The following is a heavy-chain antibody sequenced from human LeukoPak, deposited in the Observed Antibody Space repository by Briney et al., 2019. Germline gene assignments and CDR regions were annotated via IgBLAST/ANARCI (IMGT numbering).Heavy chain of an antibody. CDR2: IRYDGSNK. Sequence: GGSLRLSCAASGFTFSSFAMHWVRQAPGKGLEWVAFIRYDGSNKYYADSVKGRFTISRDNSKNTLYLQMNSLRAEDTAVYYCARGPTMKMDVWGKGTTVTVSS. D-gene: IGHD3-22*01. CDR1: GFTFSSFA. V-gene: IGHV3-30*02. CDR3: ARGPTMKMDV. J-gene: IGHJ6*04.